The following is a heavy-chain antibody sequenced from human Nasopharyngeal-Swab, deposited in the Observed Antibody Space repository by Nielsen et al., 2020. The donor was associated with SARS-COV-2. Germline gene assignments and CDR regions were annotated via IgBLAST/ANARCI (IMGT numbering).Heavy chain of an antibody. CDR1: GFTFSDYY. CDR3: ARTGGVLRFLEWLPNWFDP. V-gene: IGHV3-11*06. D-gene: IGHD3-3*01. J-gene: IGHJ5*02. Sequence: GGSLRLSCAASGFTFSDYYMSWIRQAPGKGLEWVSYISSSSSYTNYAASVKGRFTISRDNAKNSLYLQMNSLRAEDTAVYYCARTGGVLRFLEWLPNWFDPWGQGTLVTVSS. CDR2: ISSSSSYT.